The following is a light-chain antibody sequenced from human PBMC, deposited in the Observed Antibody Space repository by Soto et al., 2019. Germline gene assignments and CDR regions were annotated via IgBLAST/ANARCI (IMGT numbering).Light chain of an antibody. J-gene: IGLJ2*01. V-gene: IGLV1-51*01. CDR1: SSNIGSNY. Sequence: QSVLTQPPSVSAAPGQKVTISCSGSSSNIGSNYVSWYQQLPGTAPKFLIYDNNKRPSGIPDRFSGSRSGTSATLGITGLQTGDEADYYCGTWDSSLSAGVFGGGTKLTVL. CDR2: DNN. CDR3: GTWDSSLSAGV.